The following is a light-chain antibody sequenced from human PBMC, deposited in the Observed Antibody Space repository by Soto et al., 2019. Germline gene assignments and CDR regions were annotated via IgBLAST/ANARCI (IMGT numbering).Light chain of an antibody. CDR1: QSVGSN. CDR2: GAS. Sequence: EIVMTQSPATLSVSPGERASLSCRASQSVGSNLAWYQQTAGQAPRLLIYGASTRATGIPARFSGSGSGTEFTLTISSLQSEDFAVYSCQQYTNWPYTXGQ. J-gene: IGKJ2*01. CDR3: QQYTNWPYT. V-gene: IGKV3-15*01.